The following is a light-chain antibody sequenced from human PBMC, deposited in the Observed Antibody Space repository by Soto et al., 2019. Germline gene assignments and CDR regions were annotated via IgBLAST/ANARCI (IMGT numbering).Light chain of an antibody. V-gene: IGKV3-20*01. J-gene: IGKJ1*01. CDR3: QQYGGSTRT. CDR1: QSVTNQ. Sequence: IVLTKSPGTLSLSPGERATLSCRASQSVTNQLAWYQQKPGQAPRLIIHGASSRATGVPDRITGSGSGTDFTLSISRLEPEDFAVYYCQQYGGSTRTFGQGTKVDIK. CDR2: GAS.